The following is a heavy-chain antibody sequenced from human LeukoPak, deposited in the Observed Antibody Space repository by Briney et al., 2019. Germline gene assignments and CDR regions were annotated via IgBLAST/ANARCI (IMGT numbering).Heavy chain of an antibody. CDR2: IYTSGST. Sequence: PSVTLSLTCTVSGVSISSYYWSWIRQPAGKGLEWFGRIYTSGSTNYNPSLKSRVTISVDTSKNQFSLKLSSVTAADTAVYYCARISSIAARFLYYYVDVWGKGTTVTVSS. CDR3: ARISSIAARFLYYYVDV. D-gene: IGHD6-6*01. J-gene: IGHJ6*03. CDR1: GVSISSYY. V-gene: IGHV4-4*07.